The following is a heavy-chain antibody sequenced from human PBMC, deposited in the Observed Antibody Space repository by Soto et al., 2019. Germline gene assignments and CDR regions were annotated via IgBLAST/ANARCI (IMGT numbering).Heavy chain of an antibody. V-gene: IGHV3-53*01. J-gene: IGHJ4*02. CDR1: GFAVSSKY. Sequence: EVQLVESGGGVIQPGGSLRLSCAASGFAVSSKYMTWVRQAPGKGLEWVSVIYGGGTTYYADSVKGRFTISRDTYKNTLYLQMNSLRAEDTAVYYCVQTTGWPGFDFWGQGTLVTVSS. D-gene: IGHD6-19*01. CDR3: VQTTGWPGFDF. CDR2: IYGGGTT.